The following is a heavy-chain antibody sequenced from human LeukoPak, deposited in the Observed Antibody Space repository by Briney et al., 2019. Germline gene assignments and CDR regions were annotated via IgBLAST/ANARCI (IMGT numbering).Heavy chain of an antibody. CDR2: ISPIFGTA. CDR3: AIEESIAVAGRSPFDY. D-gene: IGHD6-19*01. Sequence: SVKVSCKASGGTFSSYAISGVRQAPGQGVEGVGGISPIFGTANYAQQFQGRVTITAAESTSTAYMAPSSLRSEDTDVYSCAIEESIAVAGRSPFDYWGQGTLVTVSS. CDR1: GGTFSSYA. V-gene: IGHV1-69*13. J-gene: IGHJ4*02.